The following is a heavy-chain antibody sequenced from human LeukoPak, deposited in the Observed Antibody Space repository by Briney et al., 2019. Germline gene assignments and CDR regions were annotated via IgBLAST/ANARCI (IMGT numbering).Heavy chain of an antibody. D-gene: IGHD6-13*01. Sequence: SVKVSCKASGGTFSSYAISWVRQAPGQGLEWMGGTIPIFGTANYAQKFQGRVTITADKSTSTAYMELSSLRSEDTAVYYCAREKQQLLLDYWGQGTLVTVSS. CDR3: AREKQQLLLDY. CDR2: TIPIFGTA. J-gene: IGHJ4*02. CDR1: GGTFSSYA. V-gene: IGHV1-69*06.